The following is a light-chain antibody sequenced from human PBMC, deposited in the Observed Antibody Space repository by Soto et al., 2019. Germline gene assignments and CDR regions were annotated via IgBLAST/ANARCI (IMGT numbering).Light chain of an antibody. CDR3: QQYGSSRNT. Sequence: EIVLTQSPATLSLSPGERATLSCRASQSVGSSLAWYQQKLGQAPRLLIYSASSRATGVPDRFRGSGSATDFTLTISSVEPEDLAVYYCQQYGSSRNTFGQGTKVDIK. CDR2: SAS. CDR1: QSVGSS. V-gene: IGKV3-20*01. J-gene: IGKJ2*01.